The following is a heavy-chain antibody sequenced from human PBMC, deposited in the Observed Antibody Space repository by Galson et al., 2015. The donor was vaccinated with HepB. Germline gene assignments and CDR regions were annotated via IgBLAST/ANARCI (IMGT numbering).Heavy chain of an antibody. D-gene: IGHD6-13*01. CDR1: GFTFSSYA. CDR3: ARDAGSSWYILRYFDY. Sequence: SLRLSCAASGFTFSSYAMHWVRQAPGKGLEWVAVISYDGSNKYYADSVKGRFTISRDNSKNTLYLQMNSLRAEDTAVYYCARDAGSSWYILRYFDYWGQGTLVTVSS. CDR2: ISYDGSNK. V-gene: IGHV3-30-3*01. J-gene: IGHJ4*02.